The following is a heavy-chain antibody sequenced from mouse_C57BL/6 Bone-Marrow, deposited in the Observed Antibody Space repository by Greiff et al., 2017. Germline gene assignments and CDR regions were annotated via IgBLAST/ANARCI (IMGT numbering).Heavy chain of an antibody. Sequence: VQLQQSGPELVKPGASVKISCKASGYSFTGYYMNWVKQSPEKSLEWIGAINPSTGGTTYNQKFKAKATLTVDKSSSTAYMQLKSLTSEDSAVYYCARTKGNSFAYWGQGTLGTVSA. V-gene: IGHV1-42*01. CDR3: ARTKGNSFAY. D-gene: IGHD2-1*01. CDR1: GYSFTGYY. J-gene: IGHJ3*01. CDR2: INPSTGGT.